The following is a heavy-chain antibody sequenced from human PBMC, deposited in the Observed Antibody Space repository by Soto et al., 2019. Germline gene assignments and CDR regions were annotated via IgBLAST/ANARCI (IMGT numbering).Heavy chain of an antibody. J-gene: IGHJ4*02. CDR2: IYYSGST. CDR3: ATYTRDGGGRGH. V-gene: IGHV4-30-4*01. D-gene: IGHD3-16*01. Sequence: PSETLSLTCTVSGGSSNNGDYYWSWIRQPPEKGLEWIGYIYYSGSTYYNPSLQSRVTISVDTSKNQFSLKLSSVPAADTAVFYCATYTRDGGGRGHWGQGTLVTVSS. CDR1: GGSSNNGDYY.